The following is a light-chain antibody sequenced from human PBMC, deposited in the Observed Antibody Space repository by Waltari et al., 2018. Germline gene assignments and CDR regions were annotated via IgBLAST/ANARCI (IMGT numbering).Light chain of an antibody. CDR3: ATWDDSLNGGV. Sequence: QSVLTQPPSVSEAPRPRVTISCSGSSSNIGNTAVPWYQQLPGKAPRLLIYDDSLLPSGVSDRFSGSKSGTSASLAISGLQSEDEALYYCATWDDSLNGGVFGGGTKLTVL. V-gene: IGLV1-36*01. CDR2: DDS. J-gene: IGLJ3*02. CDR1: SSNIGNTA.